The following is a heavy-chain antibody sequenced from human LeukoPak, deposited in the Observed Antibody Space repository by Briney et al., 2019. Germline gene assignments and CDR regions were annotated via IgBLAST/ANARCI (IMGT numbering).Heavy chain of an antibody. V-gene: IGHV4-34*01. CDR1: GGSFSGYY. J-gene: IGHJ4*02. CDR3: ARHVARQNYDSSGYQLYFDY. CDR2: IYYSGST. D-gene: IGHD3-22*01. Sequence: SETLSLTCAVYGGSFSGYYWSWIRQPPGKGLEWIGSIYYSGSTYYNPSLKSRVTISVDTSKNQFSLKLSSVTAAGTAVYYCARHVARQNYDSSGYQLYFDYWGQGTLVTVSS.